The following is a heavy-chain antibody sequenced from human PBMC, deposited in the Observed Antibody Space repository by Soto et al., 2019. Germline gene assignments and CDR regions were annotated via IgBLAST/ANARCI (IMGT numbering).Heavy chain of an antibody. D-gene: IGHD2-15*01. CDR3: ARCAYCSGDSCHSRISDY. V-gene: IGHV1-18*01. CDR1: GYTFINYG. CDR2: ISAYNGNT. J-gene: IGHJ4*02. Sequence: QVQLVQSGAEVKKPGASVKVSCEASGYTFINYGLSWVRQAPGQGLEWMGWISAYNGNTNYAQKFQGRVTMTTDTSTSTAYMELRSLRSDDTAVYYCARCAYCSGDSCHSRISDYWGQGTLVGVSS.